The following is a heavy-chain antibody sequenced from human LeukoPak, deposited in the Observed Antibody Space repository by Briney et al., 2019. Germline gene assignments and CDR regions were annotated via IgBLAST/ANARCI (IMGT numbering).Heavy chain of an antibody. CDR1: GFTFSSYW. CDR2: INSDGSRI. J-gene: IGHJ5*02. V-gene: IGHV3-74*01. CDR3: ARGLDWFDP. Sequence: AGSLSLSCAASGFTFSSYWMHWVRHAPGKGLVWVSRINSDGSRIRYADSVKGRFTISRDNAKNTLYLQMNSLRAEDTAVYYCARGLDWFDPWGQGTLVTVSS.